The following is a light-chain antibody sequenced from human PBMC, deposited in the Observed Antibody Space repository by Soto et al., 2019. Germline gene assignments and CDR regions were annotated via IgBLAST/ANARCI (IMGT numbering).Light chain of an antibody. Sequence: QSALTQPHSVSGSPGQSVAISCTGTNSDVGAYNYVSWYQHHPGNAPKLIIYDLNKRPSGVPDRFSASKSGNTATLSISGLHLDDEADYYCCSYAGSTTSVLFGGGTKLTAL. V-gene: IGLV2-11*01. CDR3: CSYAGSTTSVL. J-gene: IGLJ2*01. CDR2: DLN. CDR1: NSDVGAYNY.